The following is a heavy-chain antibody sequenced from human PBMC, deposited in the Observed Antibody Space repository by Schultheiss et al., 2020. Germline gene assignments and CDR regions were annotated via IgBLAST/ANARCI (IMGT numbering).Heavy chain of an antibody. J-gene: IGHJ6*03. V-gene: IGHV1-8*01. CDR2: INPNTGDV. CDR1: GYTFTTYD. Sequence: ASVKVSCKASGYTFTTYDLNWVRQTTGQGLEWMGWINPNTGDVDYAQKFQGRVTMTVDTSITTASMELSSLNSEDTAIYYCARGIGKEYDSRASPPRYYYYYMDVWGEGTAVTVSS. D-gene: IGHD3-16*01. CDR3: ARGIGKEYDSRASPPRYYYYYMDV.